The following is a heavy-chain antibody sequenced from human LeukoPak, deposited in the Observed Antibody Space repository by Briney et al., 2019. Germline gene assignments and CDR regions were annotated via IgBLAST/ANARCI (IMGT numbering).Heavy chain of an antibody. CDR2: IYYSGST. Sequence: KPSETLSLTCTVSGGSISSSSYYWGWIRQPPGKGLEWIGSIYYSGSTYYNPSLKSRVTISVDTSKNQFSLKLSSVTAADTAVYYCARAKRIDSGGFDYWGQGTLVTVSS. D-gene: IGHD2-15*01. J-gene: IGHJ4*02. CDR3: ARAKRIDSGGFDY. CDR1: GGSISSSSYY. V-gene: IGHV4-39*01.